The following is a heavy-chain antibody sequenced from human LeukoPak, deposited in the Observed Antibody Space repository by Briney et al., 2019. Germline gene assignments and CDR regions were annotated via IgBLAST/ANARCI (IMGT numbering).Heavy chain of an antibody. D-gene: IGHD5-18*01. CDR2: IYYSGST. V-gene: IGHV4-59*01. CDR3: ARTTEGGYSYGYFYYYYMDV. Sequence: SETLSLTCTVSGGSISSYYWSWIRQPPGKGLEWIGYIYYSGSTNYKSSLKSRVTISVDTSKNQFSLKLSSVTAADTAVYYCARTTEGGYSYGYFYYYYMDVWGKGTTATISS. CDR1: GGSISSYY. J-gene: IGHJ6*03.